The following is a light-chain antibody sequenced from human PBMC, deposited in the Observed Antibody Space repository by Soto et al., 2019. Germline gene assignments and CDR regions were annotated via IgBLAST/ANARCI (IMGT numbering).Light chain of an antibody. V-gene: IGKV3-11*01. CDR1: QSITNY. CDR2: QTS. J-gene: IGKJ1*01. CDR3: HQRQSWPRT. Sequence: EIVLTQSPATLSLSPGERATLSCRASQSITNYVGWYQQKPGQAPRLLIYQTSLRAAGIPARFSASGSGTDFTLTISDVQPEDFALYYCHQRQSWPRTFGQGTKVDI.